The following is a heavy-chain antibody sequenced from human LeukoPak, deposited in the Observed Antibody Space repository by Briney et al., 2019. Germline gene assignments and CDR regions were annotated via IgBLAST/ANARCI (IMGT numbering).Heavy chain of an antibody. Sequence: GGSLRLSCAASGFTFSSYGMHWVRQAPGKGLEWVAVISYDGSNKYYADSVKGRFTISRDNSKNTLYLQMNSLRAEDTAVYYCAKDYNEYYYGSGSPPFPFDPWGQGTLATVSS. CDR2: ISYDGSNK. V-gene: IGHV3-30*18. D-gene: IGHD3-10*01. CDR3: AKDYNEYYYGSGSPPFPFDP. CDR1: GFTFSSYG. J-gene: IGHJ5*02.